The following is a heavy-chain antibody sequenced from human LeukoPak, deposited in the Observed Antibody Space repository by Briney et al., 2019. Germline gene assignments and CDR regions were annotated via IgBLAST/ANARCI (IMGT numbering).Heavy chain of an antibody. CDR3: ARAENALYSSGWSDFDY. J-gene: IGHJ4*02. Sequence: SETLSLTCTVSGGSISSYYWSWIRQPPGKGLEWIGYIYYSGSTNYNPSLKSRVTISVDTSKNQFSLKLSSVTAADTAVYYCARAENALYSSGWSDFDYWGQGTLVTVSS. V-gene: IGHV4-59*01. CDR2: IYYSGST. CDR1: GGSISSYY. D-gene: IGHD6-19*01.